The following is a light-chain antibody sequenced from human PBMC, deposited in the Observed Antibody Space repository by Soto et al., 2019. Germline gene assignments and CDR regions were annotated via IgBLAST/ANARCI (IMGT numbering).Light chain of an antibody. CDR3: QQYKAWPRT. CDR2: WAS. CDR1: QGVLYSSNNKNY. Sequence: IVMTQSPDSLAVSLGERATINCKSSQGVLYSSNNKNYVCWHQQQPQQPPMLLIRWASTRESGVPDRCSGSGSGTESTLTSASLQSEDFAVYCYQQYKAWPRTFGQGTKVDIK. V-gene: IGKV4-1*01. J-gene: IGKJ1*01.